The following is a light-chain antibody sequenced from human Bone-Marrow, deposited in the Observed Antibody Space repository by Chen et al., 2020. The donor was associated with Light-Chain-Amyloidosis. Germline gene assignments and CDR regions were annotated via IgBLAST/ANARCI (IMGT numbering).Light chain of an antibody. J-gene: IGLJ2*01. CDR3: QSADSSGTYEVI. Sequence: SYELTQPPSVSVSPGQTARITCSGDDLPTKYAYWYQQKPGQAPVLVIHRDTEMPSGISERFSGSCSGTTSTLTISGVQAEDEADYHCQSADSSGTYEVIFGGGTKLTVL. V-gene: IGLV3-25*03. CDR1: DLPTKY. CDR2: RDT.